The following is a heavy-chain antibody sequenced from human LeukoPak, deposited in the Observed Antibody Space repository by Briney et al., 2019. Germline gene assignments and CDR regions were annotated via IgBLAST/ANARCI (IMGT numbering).Heavy chain of an antibody. D-gene: IGHD2-2*01. J-gene: IGHJ4*02. V-gene: IGHV3-21*01. CDR2: ISSSSSYI. CDR3: ARVGTYCSSTSCYPQTDY. Sequence: PGGSLRLSCATSAFTFRSYAMNWVRQAPGKGLEGVSSISSSSSYIYYADSVKGRFTISRDNAKNSLYLQMNSLRAEDTAVYYCARVGTYCSSTSCYPQTDYWGQGTLVTVSS. CDR1: AFTFRSYA.